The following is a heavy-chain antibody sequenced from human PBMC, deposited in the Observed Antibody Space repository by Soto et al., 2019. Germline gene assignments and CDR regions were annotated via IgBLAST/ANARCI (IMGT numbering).Heavy chain of an antibody. CDR1: GFTFSSYA. Sequence: GGSLRLSCAASGFTFSSYAMSWVRQAPGKGLEWVSAISGSGGSTYYADSVKGRFTISRDNSKNTLYLHVNTLRDEDTAVYYCARGGAMGVDYWGQGTLVTVSS. CDR3: ARGGAMGVDY. J-gene: IGHJ4*02. D-gene: IGHD1-26*01. CDR2: ISGSGGST. V-gene: IGHV3-23*01.